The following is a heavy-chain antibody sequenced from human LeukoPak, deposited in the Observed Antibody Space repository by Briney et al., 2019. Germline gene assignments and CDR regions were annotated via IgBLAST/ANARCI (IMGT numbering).Heavy chain of an antibody. CDR2: DTASGGST. D-gene: IGHD1-1*01. CDR1: GFTFCNSA. Sequence: PGGSLRLSCAASGFTFCNSAMCWVRPALGTGLEWGSADTASGGSTYYVDSVKGRFTISRDNSKNTLYLQMNSLRAEDTAVYYCAKDAGRTFWGYSDYWGQGTLVPVSS. CDR3: AKDAGRTFWGYSDY. V-gene: IGHV3-23*01. J-gene: IGHJ4*02.